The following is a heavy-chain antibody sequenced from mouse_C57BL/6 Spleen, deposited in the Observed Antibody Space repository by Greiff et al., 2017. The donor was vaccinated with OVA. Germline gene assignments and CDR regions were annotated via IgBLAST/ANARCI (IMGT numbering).Heavy chain of an antibody. CDR1: GYSFTGYY. CDR3: ARKALITYAYFDV. D-gene: IGHD1-1*01. Sequence: EVKLMESGPELVKPGASVKISCKASGYSFTGYYMNWVKQSPEKSLEWIGEINPSTGGTTYNQKFKAKATLTVDKSSSTAYMQLKSLTSEDSAVYYCARKALITYAYFDVWGTGTTVTVSS. J-gene: IGHJ1*03. V-gene: IGHV1-42*01. CDR2: INPSTGGT.